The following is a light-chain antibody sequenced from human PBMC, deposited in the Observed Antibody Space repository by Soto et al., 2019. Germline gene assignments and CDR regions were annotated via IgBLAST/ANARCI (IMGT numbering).Light chain of an antibody. Sequence: VVMTQSTATLSVSPGEGVTLSSRASQGIGDTLAWYQHKPGQTPRLLIYDTSTRATGVPARFSGSRSGPEFTLTISRLEPEDFAVYYCHQYNNWPMWTFGQGTKVDIK. CDR1: QGIGDT. CDR3: HQYNNWPMWT. CDR2: DTS. V-gene: IGKV3-15*01. J-gene: IGKJ1*01.